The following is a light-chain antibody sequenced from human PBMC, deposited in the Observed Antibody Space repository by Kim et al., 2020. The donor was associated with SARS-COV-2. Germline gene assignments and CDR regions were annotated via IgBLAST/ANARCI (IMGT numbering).Light chain of an antibody. V-gene: IGLV9-49*01. CDR2: VGTGGIVG. J-gene: IGLJ2*01. CDR1: SGYSNYK. Sequence: LTFTLGSGYSNYKVDWYQQRPGKGPRFVMRVGTGGIVGSKGDGIPDRFSVLGSGLNRYLTIKNIQEEDESDYHCGADHGSGSNFVVFGGGTQLTVL. CDR3: GADHGSGSNFVV.